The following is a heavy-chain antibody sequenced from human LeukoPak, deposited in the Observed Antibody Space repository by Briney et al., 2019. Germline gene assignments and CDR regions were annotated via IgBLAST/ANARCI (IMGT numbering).Heavy chain of an antibody. V-gene: IGHV3-30*02. CDR3: AKDPGASVSGFYMDV. Sequence: PGGSLRLSCAASGFTFRNYGMHWVRQATGKGLEWVSFIWSDGNNRFYADSVKGRFTISRDNSKNMLYLQMDTLRAEDTALYYCAKDPGASVSGFYMDVWGEGTTVIVSS. D-gene: IGHD2-8*02. CDR2: IWSDGNNR. CDR1: GFTFRNYG. J-gene: IGHJ6*03.